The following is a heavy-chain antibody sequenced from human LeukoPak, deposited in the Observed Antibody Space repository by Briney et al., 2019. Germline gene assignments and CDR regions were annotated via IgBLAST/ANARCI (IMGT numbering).Heavy chain of an antibody. V-gene: IGHV1-2*02. D-gene: IGHD3-10*01. CDR1: GYTLTAYY. CDR2: INPNNGDT. CDR3: ARGDSYYGNWFDP. Sequence: ASVKVSCKSSGYTLTAYYINWVRQAPGQGLEWMGWINPNNGDTNYAQKFQGRVTMARDSSTDTAYMELSGLRYDDTAMYYCARGDSYYGNWFDPWGQGTQVTVSS. J-gene: IGHJ5*02.